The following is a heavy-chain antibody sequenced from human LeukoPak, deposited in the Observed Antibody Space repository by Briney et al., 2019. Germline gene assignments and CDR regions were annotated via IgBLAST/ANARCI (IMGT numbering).Heavy chain of an antibody. CDR1: GSTFSSYW. CDR3: ARDKAVGPTLLDY. D-gene: IGHD1-26*01. V-gene: IGHV3-74*01. Sequence: PGGSLRLSCAASGSTFSSYWMHWVRQAPGKGLVWVSRINSDGSSTSYADSVKGRFTISRDNAKNTLYLQMNSLRAEDTAVYYCARDKAVGPTLLDYWGQGTLVTVSS. CDR2: INSDGSST. J-gene: IGHJ4*02.